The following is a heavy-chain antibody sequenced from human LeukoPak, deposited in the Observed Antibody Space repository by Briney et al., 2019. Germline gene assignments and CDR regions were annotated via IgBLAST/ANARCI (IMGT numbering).Heavy chain of an antibody. CDR3: ARWRPKYYYDSSGPRYFDY. J-gene: IGHJ4*02. Sequence: SETLSLTCTVSGGSISSYYWSWIRQPPGKGLEWIGYIYYSGSTNYNPSLKSRVTISVDTSKNQFSLKLSSVTAADTAVYYCARWRPKYYYDSSGPRYFDYWGQGTLVTVSS. D-gene: IGHD3-22*01. V-gene: IGHV4-59*01. CDR2: IYYSGST. CDR1: GGSISSYY.